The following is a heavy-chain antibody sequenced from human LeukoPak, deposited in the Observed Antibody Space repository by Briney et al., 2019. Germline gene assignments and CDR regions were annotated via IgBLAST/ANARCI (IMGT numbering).Heavy chain of an antibody. CDR1: GFTFSSYS. CDR3: ARALSIAARPFYFDY. Sequence: GGSLRLSCAASGFTFSSYSMNWVRQAPGKELEWVSSISSSSSYIYYADSVKGRFTISRDNAKNSLYLQMNSLRAEDTAVYYCARALSIAARPFYFDYWGQGTLVTVSS. D-gene: IGHD6-6*01. CDR2: ISSSSSYI. V-gene: IGHV3-21*01. J-gene: IGHJ4*02.